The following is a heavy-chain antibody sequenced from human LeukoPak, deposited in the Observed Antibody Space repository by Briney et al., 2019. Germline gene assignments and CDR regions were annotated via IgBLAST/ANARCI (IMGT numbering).Heavy chain of an antibody. CDR2: IYYSGST. CDR1: GGSISSYY. Sequence: SETLSLTCTVSGGSISSYYWSWIRQPPGKGLEWIGYIYYSGSTNYNPSLKSRVTISVDTSKNQFSLKLSSVTAADTAVYYCARAICRGGSCYSGPFHPWGQGTLVTVSS. J-gene: IGHJ5*02. CDR3: ARAICRGGSCYSGPFHP. D-gene: IGHD2-15*01. V-gene: IGHV4-59*01.